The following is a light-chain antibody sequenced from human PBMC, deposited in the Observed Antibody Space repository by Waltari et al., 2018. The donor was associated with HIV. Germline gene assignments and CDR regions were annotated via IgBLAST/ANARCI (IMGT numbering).Light chain of an antibody. CDR1: ALPKQY. V-gene: IGLV3-25*03. Sequence: SYELTQPPSVSVSPGQTARLTCSGDALPKQYAYWYQQKPGQAPVVVIYKDNERPSGVPERFSGCSTGRTVTLAISGVQAEDEADYYCQSPDSSGSYEVFGGGTRLTVL. CDR3: QSPDSSGSYEV. J-gene: IGLJ3*02. CDR2: KDN.